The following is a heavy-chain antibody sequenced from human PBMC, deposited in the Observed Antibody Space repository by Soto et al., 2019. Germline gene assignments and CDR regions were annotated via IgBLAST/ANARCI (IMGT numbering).Heavy chain of an antibody. J-gene: IGHJ3*01. CDR1: GFSLSTLGAG. V-gene: IGHV2-5*02. CDR2: IYWDDDR. D-gene: IGHD1-1*01. CDR3: AHTQLTTGANAFDV. Sequence: QITLKESGPTLVKPTQVLTLTCSFSGFSLSTLGAGVGWVRQPPGKALGWLALIYWDDDRQYSPSLKTRLTITKDTSKNQVVLTLTNMDPVDTGTYFCAHTQLTTGANAFDVWGQGTIVTVSS.